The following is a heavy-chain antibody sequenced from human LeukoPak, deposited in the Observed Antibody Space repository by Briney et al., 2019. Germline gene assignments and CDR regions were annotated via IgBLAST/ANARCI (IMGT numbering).Heavy chain of an antibody. CDR2: ISYDGSNK. D-gene: IGHD1-26*01. Sequence: GGSLRLSCAGSGFTFSSYAMHWVRQAPGKGLEWVAVISYDGSNKYYADFVKGRFTISRDNSKNTLYLQMNSLRAEDTAVYYCARELRIVGATVDAFDIWGQGTMVTVSS. CDR1: GFTFSSYA. V-gene: IGHV3-30-3*01. CDR3: ARELRIVGATVDAFDI. J-gene: IGHJ3*02.